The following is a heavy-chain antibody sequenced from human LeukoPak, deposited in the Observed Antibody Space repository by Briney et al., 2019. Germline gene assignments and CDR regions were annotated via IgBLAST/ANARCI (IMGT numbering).Heavy chain of an antibody. Sequence: SETLSLTCTVSGGSISSGDYYWSWIRQPPGKGLEWIVYIYYSGSTYYNPSLKSRVTISVDTSKNQFSLKLSSVTAADTAVYYCDRWSTHTYSSSWYPNWFDPWGQGTLVTVSS. CDR1: GGSISSGDYY. CDR2: IYYSGST. D-gene: IGHD6-13*01. J-gene: IGHJ5*02. CDR3: DRWSTHTYSSSWYPNWFDP. V-gene: IGHV4-30-4*01.